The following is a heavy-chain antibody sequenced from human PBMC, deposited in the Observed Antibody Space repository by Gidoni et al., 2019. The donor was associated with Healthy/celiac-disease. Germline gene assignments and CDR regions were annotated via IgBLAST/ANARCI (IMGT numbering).Heavy chain of an antibody. CDR2: IYSGGST. J-gene: IGHJ4*02. D-gene: IGHD3-3*01. CDR3: ARWAQEGVAGFDY. Sequence: EVQLVESGGGLVQPGGSLRLSCAASGFTVSSNYMSWVRQAPGKGLEWVSVIYSGGSTYYADSVKGRFTISRDNSKNTLYLQMNSLRAEDTAVYYCARWAQEGVAGFDYWGQGTLVTVSS. V-gene: IGHV3-66*02. CDR1: GFTVSSNY.